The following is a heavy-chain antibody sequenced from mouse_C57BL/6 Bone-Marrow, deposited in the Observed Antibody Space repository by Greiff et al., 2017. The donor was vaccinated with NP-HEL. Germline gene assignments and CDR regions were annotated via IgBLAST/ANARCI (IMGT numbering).Heavy chain of an antibody. J-gene: IGHJ4*01. V-gene: IGHV5-12*01. CDR3: ARHKYYAMDY. Sequence: KLMESGGGLVQPGGSLKLSCAASGFTFSDYYMYWVRQTPEKRLEWVAYISNGGGSTYYPDTVKGRFTISRDNAKNTLYLQMSRLKSEDTAMYYCARHKYYAMDYWGQGTSVTVSS. CDR2: ISNGGGST. CDR1: GFTFSDYY.